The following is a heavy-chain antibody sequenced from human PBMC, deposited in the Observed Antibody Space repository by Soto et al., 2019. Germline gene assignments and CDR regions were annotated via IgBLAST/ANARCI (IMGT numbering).Heavy chain of an antibody. CDR2: INPDTGST. Sequence: QVRLVQSGAEVPRPGASVNISCQTSGYKFTTSYLHWVRRAPGHGLQWIARINPDTGSTSSAVTFRGRLAMATYKSQCTLYLGPGSLTSAATATYYCARRHCSDSFCSFDLDDWGQGTLVTVSS. D-gene: IGHD2-15*01. CDR3: ARRHCSDSFCSFDLDD. CDR1: GYKFTTSY. J-gene: IGHJ4*02. V-gene: IGHV1-2*02.